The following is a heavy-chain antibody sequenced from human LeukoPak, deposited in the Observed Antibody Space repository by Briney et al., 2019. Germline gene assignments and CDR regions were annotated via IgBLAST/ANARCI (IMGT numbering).Heavy chain of an antibody. V-gene: IGHV1-18*01. CDR2: ISAYNDNT. CDR3: ARDGRFLEWLLWDDAFDI. D-gene: IGHD3-3*01. J-gene: IGHJ3*02. CDR1: GYTFTNFG. Sequence: ASVKVSCKASGYTFTNFGISCVRQAPGQGLEWMGSISAYNDNTNLAQKFQGRVTMTTDTSTSTAYMEVRSLRSDDTALYYCARDGRFLEWLLWDDAFDIWGQGTMVTVSS.